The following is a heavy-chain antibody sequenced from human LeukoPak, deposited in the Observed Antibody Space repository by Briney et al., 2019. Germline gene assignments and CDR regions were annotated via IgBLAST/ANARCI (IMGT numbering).Heavy chain of an antibody. J-gene: IGHJ3*02. V-gene: IGHV3-48*03. CDR3: AREKGTLIRAMAFEM. CDR1: GFTFSSYE. Sequence: GGSLRLSCAASGFTFSSYEMNWVRQAPGKGLEGVSYISSSGSTIYYADSVKGRFTISRDNAKNSLYLQMNSLRAEDTAVYYCAREKGTLIRAMAFEMWGQGTMVTVSS. D-gene: IGHD3-10*01. CDR2: ISSSGSTI.